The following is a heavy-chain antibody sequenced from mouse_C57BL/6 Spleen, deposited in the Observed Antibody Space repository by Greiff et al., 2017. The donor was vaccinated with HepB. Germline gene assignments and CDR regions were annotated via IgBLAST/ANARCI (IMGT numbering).Heavy chain of an antibody. D-gene: IGHD1-1*01. CDR3: ARHLRSQPLYAMDY. CDR1: GYTFTAYT. V-gene: IGHV1-62-2*01. CDR2: FYPGSGSI. Sequence: VQGVESGAALVKPGASVKLSCQASGYTFTAYTIHWVTQRSGQGLEWLGWFYPGSGSIKYNEKFKDKATLTADKSSSTGYMELSSLTSEDSAVYFCARHLRSQPLYAMDYWGQGTSVTVSS. J-gene: IGHJ4*01.